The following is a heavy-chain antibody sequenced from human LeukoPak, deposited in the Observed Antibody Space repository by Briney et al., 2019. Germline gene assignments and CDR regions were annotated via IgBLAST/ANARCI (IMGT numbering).Heavy chain of an antibody. J-gene: IGHJ4*02. CDR1: GFTFSSYA. CDR3: AKSSGGITIFGVVTIFDY. CDR2: ISGSGGST. Sequence: GGSLRLSRAASGFTFSSYAMSWVRQAPGKGLEWVSAISGSGGSTYYADSVKGRFTISRDNSKNTLYLQMNSLRAEDTAVYYCAKSSGGITIFGVVTIFDYWGQGTLVTVSS. D-gene: IGHD3-3*01. V-gene: IGHV3-23*01.